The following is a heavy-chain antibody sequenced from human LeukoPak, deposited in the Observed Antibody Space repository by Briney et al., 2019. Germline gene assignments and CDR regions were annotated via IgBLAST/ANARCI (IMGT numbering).Heavy chain of an antibody. D-gene: IGHD3-10*01. CDR1: GFAVSSNY. V-gene: IGHV3-53*01. CDR2: IYSDGRT. CDR3: AKVKGWYGEGYFDY. Sequence: PGGSLRLSCAASGFAVSSNYMNWVRQAPGKGLEWVSVIYSDGRTYYADSVKGRFTISRDISKNTLFLQMTSLRAEDTAVYYCAKVKGWYGEGYFDYWGQGTLVTVSS. J-gene: IGHJ4*02.